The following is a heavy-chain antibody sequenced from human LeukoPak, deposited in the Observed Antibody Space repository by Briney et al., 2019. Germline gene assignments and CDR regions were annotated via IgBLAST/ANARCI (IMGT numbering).Heavy chain of an antibody. Sequence: GASVKVSCKASGYTFTSYGISWVRQAPGQGLEWMGWISAYNGNTNYAQKLQGRVTVTTDTSTSTAYMELRSLRSDDTAVYYCARVRMSSGWPNDDAFDIWGQGTMVTVSS. CDR3: ARVRMSSGWPNDDAFDI. CDR1: GYTFTSYG. V-gene: IGHV1-18*01. J-gene: IGHJ3*02. CDR2: ISAYNGNT. D-gene: IGHD6-19*01.